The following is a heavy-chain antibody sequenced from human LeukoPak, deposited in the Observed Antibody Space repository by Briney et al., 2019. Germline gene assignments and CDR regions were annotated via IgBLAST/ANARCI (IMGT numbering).Heavy chain of an antibody. CDR3: ATRRPFGYMDV. CDR1: GGTFSSYA. J-gene: IGHJ6*03. CDR2: IIPIFGTA. D-gene: IGHD3-16*01. V-gene: IGHV1-69*06. Sequence: ASVKVSCKASGGTFSSYAISWVRQAPGQGLEWMGGIIPIFGTANYAQKFQGRVTITADKSTSTAYMELSSLRSEDTAVYYCATRRPFGYMDVWGKGTTVTVSS.